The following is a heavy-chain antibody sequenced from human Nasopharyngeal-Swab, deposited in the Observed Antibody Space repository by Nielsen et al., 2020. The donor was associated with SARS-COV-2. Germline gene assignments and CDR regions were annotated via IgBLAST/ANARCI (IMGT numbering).Heavy chain of an antibody. Sequence: ASVKVSCKASGYTFTNYGVRWVRQATGQGLEWMGWVSPLNGRTNYIQKFQGRIIMTTDTSTNKAFMELTDLTSDDTAVYYCSTDHWNRFDYWGQGTQVTVSS. CDR3: STDHWNRFDY. V-gene: IGHV1-18*01. J-gene: IGHJ4*02. CDR1: GYTFTNYG. CDR2: VSPLNGRT. D-gene: IGHD1-1*01.